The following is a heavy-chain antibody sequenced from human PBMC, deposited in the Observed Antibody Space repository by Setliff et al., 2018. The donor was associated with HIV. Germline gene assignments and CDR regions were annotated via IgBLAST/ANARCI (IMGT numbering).Heavy chain of an antibody. CDR1: GGSISTYY. CDR3: ARQGQLGSE. Sequence: SETLSLTCTVSGGSISTYYWSWIRQPPGKGLELIGYIYYTGTTNYNPSLKSRVTISLDTSQNHFSLKLTPVTAADTAVYYCARQGQLGSEWGQGTLVTVSS. J-gene: IGHJ4*02. D-gene: IGHD1-1*01. V-gene: IGHV4-59*08. CDR2: IYYTGTT.